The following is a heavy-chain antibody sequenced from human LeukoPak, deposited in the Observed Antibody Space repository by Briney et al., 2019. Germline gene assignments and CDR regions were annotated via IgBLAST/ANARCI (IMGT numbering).Heavy chain of an antibody. J-gene: IGHJ5*02. V-gene: IGHV4-4*07. CDR1: GGSISSYY. CDR3: AREAVRYFDWLLSNWFDP. CDR2: IYTSGST. D-gene: IGHD3-9*01. Sequence: SETLSLTCTVSGGSISSYYWSWIRQPAGKGLEWIGRIYTSGSTNYNPSLKSRVTMSVDTSKNQFSLKLSSVTAADTAVYYCAREAVRYFDWLLSNWFDPWGQGTLVTVSS.